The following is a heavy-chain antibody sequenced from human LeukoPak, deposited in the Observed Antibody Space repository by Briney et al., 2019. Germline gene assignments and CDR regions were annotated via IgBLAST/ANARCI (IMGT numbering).Heavy chain of an antibody. CDR3: ARADIVLRYFDWLLYYDY. D-gene: IGHD3-9*01. CDR2: IYYTGST. V-gene: IGHV4-59*12. Sequence: AETLSLTCTGSGASISSYYWSWIRQPPGKGLEWIGYIYYTGSTNYNPSLKSRVTISVDTSKNPFSLKLSSVTAADTAVYYCARADIVLRYFDWLLYYDYWGQGTLVTVSS. CDR1: GASISSYY. J-gene: IGHJ4*02.